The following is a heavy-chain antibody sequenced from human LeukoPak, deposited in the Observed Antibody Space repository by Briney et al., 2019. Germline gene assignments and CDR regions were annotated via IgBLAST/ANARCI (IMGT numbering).Heavy chain of an antibody. CDR1: GFTVSSNY. CDR2: IYSGGST. D-gene: IGHD2-15*01. V-gene: IGHV3-53*01. CDR3: ARVSFTSRGSSYAFDI. J-gene: IGHJ3*02. Sequence: GGSLRLSCAASGFTVSSNYMSWVRQAPGKGLEWVSVIYSGGSTYYADSVKGRFTISRDNPKNTLYLQMNSLRAEDTAVYYCARVSFTSRGSSYAFDIWGQGTMVTVSS.